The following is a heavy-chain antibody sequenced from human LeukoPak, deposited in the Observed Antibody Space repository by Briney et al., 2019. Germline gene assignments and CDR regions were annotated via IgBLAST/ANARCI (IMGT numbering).Heavy chain of an antibody. V-gene: IGHV4-39*07. CDR1: GGSIRSSSYY. CDR3: ARGPGPGVAAAGTKNWFDP. CDR2: IYYSGNV. Sequence: SETLSLTCTVSGGSIRSSSYYWGWIRQPPGKGLEWVGSIYYSGNVYYNPSLTSQVTISVDTSKNQFSLKLNSVTAAGTAVYYCARGPGPGVAAAGTKNWFDPWGQGTLVTVSS. D-gene: IGHD6-13*01. J-gene: IGHJ5*02.